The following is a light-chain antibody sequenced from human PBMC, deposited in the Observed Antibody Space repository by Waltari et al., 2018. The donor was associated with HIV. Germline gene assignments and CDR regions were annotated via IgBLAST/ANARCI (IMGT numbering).Light chain of an antibody. CDR3: CSFAGRYTYV. J-gene: IGLJ1*01. CDR1: TGYVCAFNF. CDR2: DVN. V-gene: IGLV2-11*01. Sequence: QSAPTPPPPVSGSPGQSIPLSCTGTTGYVCAFNFFSWYQQHPGEPPKVVIFDVNKRPSGVPDRFSGSKSGNTASLTISGLLPEDEGDYYCCSFAGRYTYVFGTGTKLTVL.